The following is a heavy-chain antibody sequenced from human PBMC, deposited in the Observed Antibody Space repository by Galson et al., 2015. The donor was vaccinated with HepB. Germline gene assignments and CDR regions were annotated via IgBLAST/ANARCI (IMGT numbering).Heavy chain of an antibody. V-gene: IGHV3-30-3*01. J-gene: IGHJ4*02. CDR1: GLTFSSYA. CDR3: ASPRGFSYGEDY. D-gene: IGHD5-18*01. Sequence: SLRLSCAASGLTFSSYAMHWVRQAPGRGLEWVAVISYSGTDKNYADSVKGRFTISRDNSNNTVFLQMNSLRPDDTAVYYCASPRGFSYGEDYWGQGTLVTVSS. CDR2: ISYSGTDK.